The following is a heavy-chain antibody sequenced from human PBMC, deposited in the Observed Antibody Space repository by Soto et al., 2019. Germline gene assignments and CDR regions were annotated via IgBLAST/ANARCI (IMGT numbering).Heavy chain of an antibody. CDR1: GGSMNSGNW. Sequence: QVQLQESGPGLVKPSETLSLTCAISGGSMNSGNWWSWVRQPPGKGLEWIGEIYHTGSTNYNPSRKRRVTISVDKSKNQFSLKMTSVTAADTAVYYCARNMAREVTLDYWGQGTLVTVSS. CDR3: ARNMAREVTLDY. D-gene: IGHD3-10*01. CDR2: IYHTGST. V-gene: IGHV4-4*02. J-gene: IGHJ4*02.